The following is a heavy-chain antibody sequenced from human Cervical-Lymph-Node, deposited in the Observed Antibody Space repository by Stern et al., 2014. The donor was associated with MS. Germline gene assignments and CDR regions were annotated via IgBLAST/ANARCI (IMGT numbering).Heavy chain of an antibody. V-gene: IGHV3-48*01. CDR1: GFTFSSYS. CDR3: VRDPQALDY. Sequence: EVQLVESGGGLVQPGGSLRLYCAASGFTFSSYSMNWVRQAPGKGLEWVSYIRRSGDIIYYADSVKGRFTISRDNAKNSLYLQMNSLRAEDTAVYYCVRDPQALDYWGQGTLVTVSS. CDR2: IRRSGDII. D-gene: IGHD3-16*02. J-gene: IGHJ4*02.